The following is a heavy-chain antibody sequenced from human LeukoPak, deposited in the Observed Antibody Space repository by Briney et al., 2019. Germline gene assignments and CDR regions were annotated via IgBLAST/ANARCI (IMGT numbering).Heavy chain of an antibody. CDR2: ISTYNGNT. CDR3: AREYTALELAVDY. J-gene: IGHJ4*02. V-gene: IGHV1-18*01. Sequence: GASVKVSCKASAYTFTNYFISWVRRAPGQGLEWMGWISTYNGNTNYAQKLQGRVTMTTDTSTSTAYMELRSLRSDDTAVYYCAREYTALELAVDYWGQGTLVTVSS. D-gene: IGHD5-18*01. CDR1: AYTFTNYF.